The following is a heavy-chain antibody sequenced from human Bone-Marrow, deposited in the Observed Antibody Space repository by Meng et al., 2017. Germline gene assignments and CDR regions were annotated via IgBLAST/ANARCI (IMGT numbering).Heavy chain of an antibody. D-gene: IGHD6-13*01. CDR3: ARDEDISAAGKLFGDY. CDR1: GYTFPDYW. CDR2: INPKSGDT. Sequence: QVQLVQSGAKVKKPGASVKVSCTASGYTFPDYWLHWVRRAPGQGLEWMGRINPKSGDTHYAQRFQGRVTMTGDTSISTAYMELSGLRSDDTAMYYCARDEDISAAGKLFGDYWGQGTLVTVSS. J-gene: IGHJ4*02. V-gene: IGHV1-2*06.